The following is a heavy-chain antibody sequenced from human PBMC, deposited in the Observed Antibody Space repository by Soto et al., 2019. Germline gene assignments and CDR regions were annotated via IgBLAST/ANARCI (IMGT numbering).Heavy chain of an antibody. J-gene: IGHJ6*02. CDR2: INHSGST. Sequence: SEILSLTCAVYGGSFSGYYWSWIRQPPGKGLEWIGEINHSGSTNYNPSLKSRVTISVDTSKNQFSLKLSSVTAADTAVYYCARDVVGVCSGGSCYSPPFGMDVWGQGTTVT. CDR1: GGSFSGYY. CDR3: ARDVVGVCSGGSCYSPPFGMDV. D-gene: IGHD2-15*01. V-gene: IGHV4-34*01.